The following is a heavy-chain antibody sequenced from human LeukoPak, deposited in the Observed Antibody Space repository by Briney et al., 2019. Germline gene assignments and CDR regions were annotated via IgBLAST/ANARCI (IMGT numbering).Heavy chain of an antibody. Sequence: GASVKVSCKASGYTFTSYYMHWVRQAPGQGLEWMGIINPSGGSTSYAQKFQGRVTMTRDTSTSTVYMELSSLRSEDTAVYYCAREYYDFWSGYYTGFDYWGQGTLVTVSS. CDR1: GYTFTSYY. CDR3: AREYYDFWSGYYTGFDY. CDR2: INPSGGST. J-gene: IGHJ4*02. D-gene: IGHD3-3*01. V-gene: IGHV1-46*01.